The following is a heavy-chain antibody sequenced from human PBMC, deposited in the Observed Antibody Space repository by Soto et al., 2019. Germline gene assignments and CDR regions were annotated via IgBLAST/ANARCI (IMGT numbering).Heavy chain of an antibody. CDR1: GYTFTSYY. CDR3: ASSRGDCSGGSCYELWWFDP. V-gene: IGHV1-46*01. CDR2: INPSGGST. J-gene: IGHJ5*02. Sequence: ASVKVSCKASGYTFTSYYMHWVRQAPGQGLEWMGIINPSGGSTSYAQKFQGRVTMTRDTSTSTVYMELSSLRSEDTAVYYCASSRGDCSGGSCYELWWFDPWGQGTLVTVSS. D-gene: IGHD2-15*01.